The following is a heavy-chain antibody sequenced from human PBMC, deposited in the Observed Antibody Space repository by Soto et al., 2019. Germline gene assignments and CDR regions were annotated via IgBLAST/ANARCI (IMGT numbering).Heavy chain of an antibody. CDR1: GGSITSGGYY. J-gene: IGHJ5*02. V-gene: IGHV4-31*03. CDR3: ARSVSP. CDR2: IYYSGFT. Sequence: TSETLSLTCTVSGGSITSGGYYWSWIRQHPGKGLEWIGYIYYSGFTYYNPSLKSRVTISVDTSKNQFSLKLSSLTAADTAVYYWARSVSPGGRGTLVTVSS.